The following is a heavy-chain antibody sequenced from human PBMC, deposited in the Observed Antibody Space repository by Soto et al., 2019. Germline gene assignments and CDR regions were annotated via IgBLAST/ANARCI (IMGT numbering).Heavy chain of an antibody. J-gene: IGHJ5*02. CDR1: GASVSRGDYY. Sequence: QVQLQESGPGLVKPSQTLSLTCTVSGASVSRGDYYWSWIRQPLVKGLEWIGYIYYSENTYYSPSLKSRVTISVDTSKNQFSLKLTSVTVADTAVYFCARDRSGGSWFDPWGQGILVTVSS. D-gene: IGHD2-15*01. CDR2: IYYSENT. CDR3: ARDRSGGSWFDP. V-gene: IGHV4-30-4*01.